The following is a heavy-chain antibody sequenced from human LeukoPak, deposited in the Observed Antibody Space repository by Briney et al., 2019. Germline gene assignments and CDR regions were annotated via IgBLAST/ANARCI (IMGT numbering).Heavy chain of an antibody. Sequence: PGGSLRLSCAASGFTFSIYGMNWVRQAPGKGLEWVSSINSTGGDIYYADSVRGRFTISRDNAKNSLYLQLNRLRAEDTAVYFCATDDRDYYYYYMDVWGKGTTLTVSS. CDR3: ATDDRDYYYYYMDV. CDR1: GFTFSIYG. CDR2: INSTGGDI. V-gene: IGHV3-21*01. J-gene: IGHJ6*03. D-gene: IGHD3-10*01.